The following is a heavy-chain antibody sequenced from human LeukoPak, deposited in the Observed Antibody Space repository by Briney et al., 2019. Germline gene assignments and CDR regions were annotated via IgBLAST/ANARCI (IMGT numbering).Heavy chain of an antibody. CDR1: GGSFSGYY. Sequence: PSETLSLTCAVYGGSFSGYYWSWVRQPPGKGLEWIGEITDSGGRNYNPSLKSRVTISVDTSKNQLSLKLTSVTAADTAVYYCARIDGRNYRRDYWGQGTLVTDSS. CDR2: ITDSGGR. V-gene: IGHV4-34*01. J-gene: IGHJ4*02. D-gene: IGHD5-24*01. CDR3: ARIDGRNYRRDY.